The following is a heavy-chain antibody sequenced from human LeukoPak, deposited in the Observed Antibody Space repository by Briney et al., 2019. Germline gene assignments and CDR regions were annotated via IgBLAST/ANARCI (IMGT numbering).Heavy chain of an antibody. D-gene: IGHD1-26*01. CDR1: GFTFSSYA. CDR2: ISYDGSNK. CDR3: AGDRRGSFDY. J-gene: IGHJ4*02. Sequence: PGGSLRLSCAASGFTFSSYAMHWVRQAPGKGPEWVAVISYDGSNKYYADSVKGRFTISRDNSKNTLYLQMNSLRAEDTAVYYCAGDRRGSFDYWGQGTLVTVSS. V-gene: IGHV3-30-3*01.